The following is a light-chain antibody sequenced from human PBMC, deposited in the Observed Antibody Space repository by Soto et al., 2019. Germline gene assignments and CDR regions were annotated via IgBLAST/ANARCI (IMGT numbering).Light chain of an antibody. CDR1: QTISSW. V-gene: IGKV1-5*03. J-gene: IGKJ1*01. Sequence: DIQMTQSPSTLSGSVGDRVTITCRASQTISSWLAWYQQKPGKAPKLLIYKASTLKSGVPSRFSGSGSGTEFTLTISSLQPDDLATYYCQQNNRYPWTFGQGTKVDIK. CDR3: QQNNRYPWT. CDR2: KAS.